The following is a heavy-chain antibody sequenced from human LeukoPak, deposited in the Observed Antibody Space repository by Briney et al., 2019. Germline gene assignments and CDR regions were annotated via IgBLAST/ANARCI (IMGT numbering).Heavy chain of an antibody. V-gene: IGHV4-4*07. D-gene: IGHD6-13*01. Sequence: SETLSPTCTVSGGSISSYYWSWIRQPAGKGLEWIGRIYTSGTTHYNPSLKSRVTMSVDTSKNQFSLKLSSVTAADTAVYYCARSMVLIAAAGKGFDYWGQGTLVTVSS. CDR1: GGSISSYY. CDR3: ARSMVLIAAAGKGFDY. J-gene: IGHJ4*02. CDR2: IYTSGTT.